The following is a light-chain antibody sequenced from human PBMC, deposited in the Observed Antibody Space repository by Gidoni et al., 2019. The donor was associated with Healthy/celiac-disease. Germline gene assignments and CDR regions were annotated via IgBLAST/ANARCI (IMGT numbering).Light chain of an antibody. Sequence: YVLTQPPSVSVAPGKTARITCGGNNIGSKSVHWYQQKPGQAPVLVIYYDSDRPSGIPERFSGSNSGNTATLTISRVEAGDEADYYCQVWDSSSDHVVFGGGTKLTVL. CDR1: NIGSKS. V-gene: IGLV3-21*04. J-gene: IGLJ2*01. CDR3: QVWDSSSDHVV. CDR2: YDS.